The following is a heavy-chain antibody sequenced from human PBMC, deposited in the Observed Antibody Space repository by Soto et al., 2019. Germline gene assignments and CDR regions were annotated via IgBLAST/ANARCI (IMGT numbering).Heavy chain of an antibody. D-gene: IGHD3-3*01. J-gene: IGHJ6*02. CDR1: GFTFGDYA. V-gene: IGHV3-49*03. CDR2: IRSKAYGGTT. Sequence: GGSLRLSCTASGFTFGDYALSCFRQAPGKGLEWLGFIRSKAYGGTTEYAASVKGRFTISRDDSKSIAYLQMNSLKTEDTAVYYCTRDYDFWSGYVDYYGMDVWGQGTTVTVS. CDR3: TRDYDFWSGYVDYYGMDV.